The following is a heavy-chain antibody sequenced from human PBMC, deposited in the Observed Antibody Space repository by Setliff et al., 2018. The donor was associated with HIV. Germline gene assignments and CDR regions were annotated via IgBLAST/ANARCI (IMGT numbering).Heavy chain of an antibody. CDR3: VRDWHRSACGNVGYY. J-gene: IGHJ4*02. D-gene: IGHD1-1*01. CDR2: IKQDGSEK. V-gene: IGHV3-7*03. CDR1: GFTFSSYW. Sequence: GGSLRLSCAASGFTFSSYWMSWVRQAPGKGLEWVANIKQDGSEKYYGDSVKGRFTISRDNAKNSLYLQMNSLGAEDTAVYYCVRDWHRSACGNVGYYWGQGTLVTVSS.